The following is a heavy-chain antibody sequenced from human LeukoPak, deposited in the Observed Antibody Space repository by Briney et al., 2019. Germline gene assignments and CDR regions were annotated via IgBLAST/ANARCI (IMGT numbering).Heavy chain of an antibody. Sequence: ASVKVSCKASGYTFTSYAMHWVRQAPGQRLEWMGWINAGNGNTKYSQEFQGRVTMTRDTSISTAYMELSRLRSDDTAVYYCATYSGSYDGYYYYMDVWGKGTTVTVSS. V-gene: IGHV1-3*01. CDR2: INAGNGNT. J-gene: IGHJ6*03. CDR1: GYTFTSYA. CDR3: ATYSGSYDGYYYYMDV. D-gene: IGHD1-26*01.